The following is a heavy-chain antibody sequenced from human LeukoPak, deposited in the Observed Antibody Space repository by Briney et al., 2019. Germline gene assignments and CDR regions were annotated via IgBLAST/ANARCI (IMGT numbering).Heavy chain of an antibody. CDR1: GGTFSSYA. CDR2: IIPIFGTA. J-gene: IGHJ4*02. V-gene: IGHV1-69*06. Sequence: GASVKVSCKSSGGTFSSYAISWVRQAPGQGLEWMGGIIPIFGTANYAQKFQGRVTITADKSTSTAYMELSSLRSEDTAVYYCARGDNTYYDILTGYYIFDYWGQGTLVTVPS. D-gene: IGHD3-9*01. CDR3: ARGDNTYYDILTGYYIFDY.